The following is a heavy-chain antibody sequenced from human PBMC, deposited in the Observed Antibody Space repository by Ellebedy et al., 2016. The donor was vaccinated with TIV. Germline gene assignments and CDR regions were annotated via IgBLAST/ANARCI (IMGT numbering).Heavy chain of an antibody. Sequence: GSLRLXXTVSGGSISSSSYYWGWIRQPPGKGLEWIGSIYYSGSTYYNPSLKSRVTISVDTSKNQFSLKLSSVTAADTAVYYCARRATYGDYGYWGQGTLVTVSS. D-gene: IGHD4-17*01. V-gene: IGHV4-39*01. CDR3: ARRATYGDYGY. J-gene: IGHJ4*02. CDR1: GGSISSSSYY. CDR2: IYYSGST.